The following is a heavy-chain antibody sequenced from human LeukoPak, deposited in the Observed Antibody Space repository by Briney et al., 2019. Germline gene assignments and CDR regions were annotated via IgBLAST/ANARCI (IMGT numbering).Heavy chain of an antibody. D-gene: IGHD1-20*01. CDR2: ISYDGSNK. J-gene: IGHJ4*02. V-gene: IGHV3-30-3*01. Sequence: PGGSLRLSCAASGFTFSSYAMHWVRQAPGKGLEWVAVISYDGSNKYYADSVKGRFTISRDNAKNSLYLQMNSLRAEDTAVYYCARGLNWNYIDYWGQGTLVTVSS. CDR1: GFTFSSYA. CDR3: ARGLNWNYIDY.